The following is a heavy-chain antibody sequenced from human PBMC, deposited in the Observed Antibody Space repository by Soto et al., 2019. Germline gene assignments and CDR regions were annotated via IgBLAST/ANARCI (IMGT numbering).Heavy chain of an antibody. Sequence: GGSLRLSCAASGFSASNDYMNWVRQAPGKGLEWVSVIYSGGNTYYADSVKGRFTISRDASRNTLYLQMNSLRAEDTAVYYCASTSGSRFFDSWGLGTLVTVSS. CDR2: IYSGGNT. D-gene: IGHD1-26*01. CDR3: ASTSGSRFFDS. V-gene: IGHV3-53*01. J-gene: IGHJ4*02. CDR1: GFSASNDY.